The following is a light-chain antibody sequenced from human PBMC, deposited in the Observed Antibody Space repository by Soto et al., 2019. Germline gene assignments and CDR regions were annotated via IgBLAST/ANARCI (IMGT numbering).Light chain of an antibody. CDR1: QSVSVNS. CDR2: AAS. Sequence: ETVLTQSPGTLSLSPGERATLSCRASQSVSVNSLAWYQQKGGQAPRLLIYAASTRATGVPDRFSGTGSGTDFALTISRLETDDSAVYYCQQYGGSPFTFGPGTKVDIK. CDR3: QQYGGSPFT. V-gene: IGKV3-20*01. J-gene: IGKJ3*01.